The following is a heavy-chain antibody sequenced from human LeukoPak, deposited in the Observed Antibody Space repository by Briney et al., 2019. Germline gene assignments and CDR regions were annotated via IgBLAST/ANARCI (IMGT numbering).Heavy chain of an antibody. CDR3: ARGGSYLSAFDI. CDR1: GFTVSSNY. Sequence: GGSLRLSCAASGFTVSSNYMSWVRQAPGKGLEWVSIIYSDGSTFYADSVKGRFTISRDNSKNTLYLQMNSLRAEDTAVYYCARGGSYLSAFDIWGQGTMVTVSS. CDR2: IYSDGST. V-gene: IGHV3-53*01. D-gene: IGHD1-26*01. J-gene: IGHJ3*02.